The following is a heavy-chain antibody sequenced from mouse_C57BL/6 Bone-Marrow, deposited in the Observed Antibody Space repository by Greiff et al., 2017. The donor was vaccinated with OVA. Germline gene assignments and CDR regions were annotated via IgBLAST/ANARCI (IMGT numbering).Heavy chain of an antibody. CDR3: TTEGTGTPFDY. Sequence: EVQLQQSGAELVRPGASVKLSCPASGFNIKDYYMHWVKPRPEQGLEWIGRIDPEDGDTEYAPKFQGKATMTADTSSNTAYLQLSSLTSEDTAVYYCTTEGTGTPFDYWGQGTTLTVSS. V-gene: IGHV14-1*01. D-gene: IGHD1-1*01. CDR1: GFNIKDYY. J-gene: IGHJ2*01. CDR2: IDPEDGDT.